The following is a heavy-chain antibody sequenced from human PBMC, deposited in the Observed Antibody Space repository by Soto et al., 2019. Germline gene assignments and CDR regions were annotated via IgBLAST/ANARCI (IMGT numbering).Heavy chain of an antibody. V-gene: IGHV3-21*01. CDR1: GFTFSSYS. D-gene: IGHD6-6*01. Sequence: PGGSLRLSCAASGFTFSSYSMNWVRQAPGKGLEWVSSISSSSSYIYYADSVKGRFTISRDNAKNSLYLQMNSLRAEDTAVYYCARVRGSSSLSGHYYYYGMDVWGQGTTVTVSS. J-gene: IGHJ6*02. CDR3: ARVRGSSSLSGHYYYYGMDV. CDR2: ISSSSSYI.